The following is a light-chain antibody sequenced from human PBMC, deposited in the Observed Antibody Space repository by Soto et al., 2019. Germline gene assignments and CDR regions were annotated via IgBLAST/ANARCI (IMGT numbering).Light chain of an antibody. J-gene: IGLJ2*01. CDR3: ASWDDSLSGVV. V-gene: IGLV1-47*01. CDR1: NSNVGSYY. Sequence: QSVLTQPPSASGTPGQRVTISCSGSNSNVGSYYVYWYQQLPGTAPKLLIYRANQRPSGVPDRFSGSKSGTSASLAISGLRSEDGADYYCASWDDSLSGVVFGGGTQLTVL. CDR2: RAN.